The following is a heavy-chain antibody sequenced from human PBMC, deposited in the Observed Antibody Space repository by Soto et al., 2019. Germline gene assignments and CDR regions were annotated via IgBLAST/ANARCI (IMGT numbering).Heavy chain of an antibody. CDR1: GYTFTSYY. J-gene: IGHJ5*02. Sequence: SVKVSCKASGYTFTSYYMHWVRQAPGQGLEWMGIINPSGGSTSYAQKFQGRVTMTRDTSTSTVYMELSSLRSEDTAVYYCARDGYCSGGSCYDWFDPWGQGTLVTVSS. CDR3: ARDGYCSGGSCYDWFDP. V-gene: IGHV1-46*01. CDR2: INPSGGST. D-gene: IGHD2-15*01.